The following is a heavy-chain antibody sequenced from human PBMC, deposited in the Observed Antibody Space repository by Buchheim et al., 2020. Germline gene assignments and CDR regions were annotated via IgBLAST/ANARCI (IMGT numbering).Heavy chain of an antibody. J-gene: IGHJ4*02. Sequence: QVQLVESGGGVVQPGRSLRLSCAASGFTFSSYGMHWVRQAPGKGLEWVAVISYDGSNKYYADSVKGRFTISRDNSKNTLYLQMNSPRAEDTAVYYCAKDGVSFDYWGQGTL. CDR1: GFTFSSYG. V-gene: IGHV3-30*18. CDR3: AKDGVSFDY. CDR2: ISYDGSNK.